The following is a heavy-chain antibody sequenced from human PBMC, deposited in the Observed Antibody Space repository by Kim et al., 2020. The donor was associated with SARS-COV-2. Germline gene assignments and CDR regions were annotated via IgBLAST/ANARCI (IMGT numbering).Heavy chain of an antibody. CDR2: ISTNGGST. D-gene: IGHD6-19*01. CDR1: GFTFSSYA. V-gene: IGHV3-64D*06. Sequence: GGSLRLSCSVSGFTFSSYAMHWVRQAPGKGLEYVSGISTNGGSTYYADSVKDRFIISRDKSRNMLNLQMSSLRSEDTAVYYCVKERTSGWYDFDYWGQGTLVTVSS. J-gene: IGHJ4*02. CDR3: VKERTSGWYDFDY.